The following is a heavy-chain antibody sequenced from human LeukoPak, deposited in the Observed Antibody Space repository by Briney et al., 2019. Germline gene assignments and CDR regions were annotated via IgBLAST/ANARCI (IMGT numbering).Heavy chain of an antibody. CDR3: ARGLPRRRNYDSSGYYSYYFDY. J-gene: IGHJ4*02. Sequence: ASVTVSRKASGYTFTNYGISWVRQAPAQGLEWMGWISGYNGNTKYAQKLQGRVTMPTDTSTSTPCMELRSLRSDHTAVYYCARGLPRRRNYDSSGYYSYYFDYWGQGTLVTVSS. V-gene: IGHV1-18*01. CDR2: ISGYNGNT. CDR1: GYTFTNYG. D-gene: IGHD3-22*01.